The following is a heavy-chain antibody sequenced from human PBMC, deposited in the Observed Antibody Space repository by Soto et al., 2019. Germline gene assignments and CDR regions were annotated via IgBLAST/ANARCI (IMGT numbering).Heavy chain of an antibody. CDR2: INPNSGGT. CDR3: ASPAGGLVLRYYYGMDV. Sequence: GASVKVSCKASGYTFTGYYMHWVRQAPGQGLEWMGWINPNSGGTNYAQKFQGRVTMTRDTSISTAYMELSRLRSDDTAVYYCASPAGGLVLRYYYGMDVWGQGTTVTVSS. V-gene: IGHV1-2*02. D-gene: IGHD1-26*01. CDR1: GYTFTGYY. J-gene: IGHJ6*02.